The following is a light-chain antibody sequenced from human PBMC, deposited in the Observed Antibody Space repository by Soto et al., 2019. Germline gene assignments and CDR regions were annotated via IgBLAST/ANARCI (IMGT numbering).Light chain of an antibody. CDR2: SNN. J-gene: IGLJ1*01. V-gene: IGLV1-44*01. Sequence: QSVLTQPPSASGTPGQRVTISCSGSISNIGSSTVNWYQQLPGTAPKLLIYSNNQRPSGVPDSFSGSKSGTSASLPISGLQSEDEADYYCAAWDDSLNGHVFGTGTKLTVL. CDR1: ISNIGSST. CDR3: AAWDDSLNGHV.